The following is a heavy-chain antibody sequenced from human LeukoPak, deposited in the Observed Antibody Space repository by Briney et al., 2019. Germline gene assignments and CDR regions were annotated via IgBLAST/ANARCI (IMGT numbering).Heavy chain of an antibody. Sequence: PGGSLRLSCAASGFTFSSYSMNWVRQAPGKGLEWVSSISSSSSYIYYADSVKGRFTISRDNAKNSLYLQMNSLRAEDTAVYYCARDRVLAIDAFDIWGQGTMVTVSS. CDR2: ISSSSSYI. CDR3: ARDRVLAIDAFDI. J-gene: IGHJ3*02. CDR1: GFTFSSYS. V-gene: IGHV3-21*01.